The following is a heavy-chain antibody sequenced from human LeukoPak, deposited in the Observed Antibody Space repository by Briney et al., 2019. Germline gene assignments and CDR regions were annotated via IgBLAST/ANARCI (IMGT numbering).Heavy chain of an antibody. J-gene: IGHJ4*02. V-gene: IGHV4-61*08. CDR2: ISYGTDYNRT. D-gene: IGHD6-13*01. Sequence: SETLSLTCTVSGGSISSGDYYWRCIRQPPGKGLEWIGYISYGTDYNRTNSNPSLKSRVTISVDTSKNQFSLKLSSVTAADTAVYYCARDAGSSSWYYYFDYWGQGTLVTVSS. CDR1: GGSISSGDYY. CDR3: ARDAGSSSWYYYFDY.